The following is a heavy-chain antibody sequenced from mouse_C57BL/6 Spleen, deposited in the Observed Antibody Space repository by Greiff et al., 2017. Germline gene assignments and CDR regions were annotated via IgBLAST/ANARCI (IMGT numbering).Heavy chain of an antibody. V-gene: IGHV1-54*01. CDR1: GYAFTNYL. CDR3: ARRCGSSLFYAMDY. Sequence: QFQLQQSGAELVRPGTSVKVSCKASGYAFTNYLIEWVKQRPGQGLEWIGVINPGSGGTNYNEKFKGKATLTADKSSSAAYMQRSSLTSEDSAVDFSARRCGSSLFYAMDYGGQGTSVTVAS. J-gene: IGHJ4*01. D-gene: IGHD1-1*01. CDR2: INPGSGGT.